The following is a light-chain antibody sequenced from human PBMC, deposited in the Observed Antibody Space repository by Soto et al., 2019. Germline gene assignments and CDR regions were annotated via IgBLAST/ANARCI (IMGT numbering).Light chain of an antibody. J-gene: IGKJ3*01. Sequence: EIVLTQSPATLSLSPGERATLSCRASQSVGTYLAWYQQKPGQAPRLLIYDASNRATGIPARFSGSGSETDFTLTISNLEPEDFAVYYCQQRSNWPPLLSFGPGTKVDIK. CDR2: DAS. CDR1: QSVGTY. V-gene: IGKV3-11*01. CDR3: QQRSNWPPLLS.